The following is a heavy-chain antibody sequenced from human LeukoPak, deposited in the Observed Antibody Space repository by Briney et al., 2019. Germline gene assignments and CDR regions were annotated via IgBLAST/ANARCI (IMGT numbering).Heavy chain of an antibody. J-gene: IGHJ4*02. D-gene: IGHD3-22*01. CDR3: AKSLDDGSAYYSPIFDF. V-gene: IGHV3-66*01. CDR2: IYSGGTN. Sequence: PGRSLCPSRAASGFTASNTYMSWARQAPATGLQSHSFIYSGGTNNNAASVKGRLPISRDNPKTTLYRHMNSLKNEDSAVYTCAKSLDDGSAYYSPIFDFWGQGTLVTVSS. CDR1: GFTASNTY.